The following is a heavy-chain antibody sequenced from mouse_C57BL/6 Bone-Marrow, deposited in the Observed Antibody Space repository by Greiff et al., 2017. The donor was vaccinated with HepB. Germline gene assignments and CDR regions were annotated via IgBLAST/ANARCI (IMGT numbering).Heavy chain of an antibody. J-gene: IGHJ1*03. D-gene: IGHD1-1*01. CDR3: ARVDYGSSFYWYFDV. CDR2: IYPRDGST. V-gene: IGHV1-78*01. Sequence: QVQLQQSDAELVKPGASVKISCKVSGYTFTDHTIHWMKQRPEQGLEWIGYIYPRDGSTKYNEKFKGKATLTADKSSSTAYMQLNSLTSEDSAVYFCARVDYGSSFYWYFDVWGTGTTVTVSS. CDR1: GYTFTDHT.